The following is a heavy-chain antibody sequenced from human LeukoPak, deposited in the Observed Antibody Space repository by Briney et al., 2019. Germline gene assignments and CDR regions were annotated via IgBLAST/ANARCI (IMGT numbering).Heavy chain of an antibody. V-gene: IGHV5-51*01. CDR3: ARVGSVTNFGVVSYYFDY. CDR1: GYSFDYYW. D-gene: IGHD3-3*01. CDR2: IYPDDSDS. Sequence: GESLKISCKASGYSFDYYWVAWVRQMPGKGLECMGIIYPDDSDSTYSPSFQGQVTISVDKSINTAYLQWSSLKASNTAIYYCARVGSVTNFGVVSYYFDYWGQGTLVTVSS. J-gene: IGHJ4*02.